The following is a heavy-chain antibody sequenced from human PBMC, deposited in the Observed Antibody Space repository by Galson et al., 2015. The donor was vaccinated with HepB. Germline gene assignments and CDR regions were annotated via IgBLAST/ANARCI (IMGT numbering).Heavy chain of an antibody. V-gene: IGHV3-53*01. CDR2: IYSGGST. J-gene: IGHJ3*02. CDR1: GFTVSSNY. CDR3: ARNGRSPRVPGDAFDI. Sequence: SLRLSCAASGFTVSSNYMSWVRQAPGKGLEWVSVIYSGGSTYYADSVKGRFTISRDNSKNTLYLQMNSLRAEDTAVDYCARNGRSPRVPGDAFDIWGQGTMVTVSS. D-gene: IGHD3-10*01.